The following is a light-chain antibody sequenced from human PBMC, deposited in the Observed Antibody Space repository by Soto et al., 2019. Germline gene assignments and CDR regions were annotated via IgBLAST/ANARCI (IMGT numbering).Light chain of an antibody. Sequence: EIVLTQSPATLSLSPGERATLSCRASQSVSSYLAWYQQKPGQAPRLLIYDASNRATGIPARFSGSGSGTDFALTISSLEPEDFAVYYWQQRSDWRSITFGQVTRLEIK. J-gene: IGKJ5*01. CDR3: QQRSDWRSIT. V-gene: IGKV3-11*01. CDR2: DAS. CDR1: QSVSSY.